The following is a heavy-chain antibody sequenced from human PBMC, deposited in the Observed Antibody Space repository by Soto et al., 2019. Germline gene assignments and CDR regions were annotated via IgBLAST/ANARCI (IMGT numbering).Heavy chain of an antibody. J-gene: IGHJ1*01. CDR1: GFTFSSYA. CDR2: ISGSGDST. D-gene: IGHD6-19*01. Sequence: EVQLLESGGGLVQPGGSLRLSCAASGFTFSSYAMSWFRQAPGKGLEWVSGISGSGDSTYYADSVKGRFTISRDNSKNTLYLKMNSLRAEDTAVYYCAKGVPGIAVAGTGYFQHWGQGTLVTVSS. V-gene: IGHV3-23*01. CDR3: AKGVPGIAVAGTGYFQH.